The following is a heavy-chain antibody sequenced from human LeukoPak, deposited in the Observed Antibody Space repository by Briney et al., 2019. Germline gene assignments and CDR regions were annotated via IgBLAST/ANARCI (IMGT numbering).Heavy chain of an antibody. J-gene: IGHJ4*01. D-gene: IGHD6-19*01. CDR2: ISGSGGST. V-gene: IGHV3-23*01. CDR1: GFTFSSYA. Sequence: GGSLRLSCAASGFTFSSYAMSWVRQAPGKGLEWVSAISGSGGSTYYADSVKDRFTISRDNSKNTLYLQMNSLRAEDTAVYYGAKGLRSGRKKRGFYYFDYWGQEPWSPSPQ. CDR3: AKGLRSGRKKRGFYYFDY.